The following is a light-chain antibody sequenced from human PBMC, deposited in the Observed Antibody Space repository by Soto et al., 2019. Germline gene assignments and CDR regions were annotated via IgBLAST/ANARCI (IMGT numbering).Light chain of an antibody. CDR2: AAS. V-gene: IGKV1-9*01. CDR3: QQLNSYPQT. CDR1: QGISSY. Sequence: DLQLTQSPSFLSASVGDRVTITCRASQGISSYFAWYQQKPGKAPKLLIYAASTLQSGVPSRFSGSGSGTEFTLTISSLQPEDFATYYCQQLNSYPQTFGQGTRLEIE. J-gene: IGKJ5*01.